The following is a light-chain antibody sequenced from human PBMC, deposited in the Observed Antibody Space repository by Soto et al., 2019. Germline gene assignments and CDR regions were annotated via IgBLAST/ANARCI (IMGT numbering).Light chain of an antibody. Sequence: TQLTQSPSSLSASVGDRVTITCRASQGISSYLAWYQQKPGKAPKLLIYAASTLQSGVPSRFSGSGSGTDFTLTISSLQPEDFATYYCQQLNSYLPLTFGGGTKVEIK. CDR3: QQLNSYLPLT. J-gene: IGKJ4*01. CDR1: QGISSY. CDR2: AAS. V-gene: IGKV1-9*01.